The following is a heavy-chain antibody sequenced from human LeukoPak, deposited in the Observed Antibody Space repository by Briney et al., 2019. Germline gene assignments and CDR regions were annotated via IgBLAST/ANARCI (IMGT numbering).Heavy chain of an antibody. D-gene: IGHD1-26*01. CDR3: AGKTSGSYFFDY. Sequence: GGSLRLSCAASGFTVSSNYMSWVRQAPGKGLEWVSIIYSGASTYYAGSVKGRFTISRDNSKNTLYLQMNSLRAEDTAVYYCAGKTSGSYFFDYWGQGTLVTVSS. CDR1: GFTVSSNY. CDR2: IYSGAST. J-gene: IGHJ4*02. V-gene: IGHV3-66*02.